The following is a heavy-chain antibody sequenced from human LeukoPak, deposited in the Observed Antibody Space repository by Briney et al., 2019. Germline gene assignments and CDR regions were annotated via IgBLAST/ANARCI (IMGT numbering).Heavy chain of an antibody. D-gene: IGHD2-21*02. CDR1: GFTLRSYA. CDR2: ISDDVSNT. J-gene: IGHJ4*02. CDR3: ARGRVVVTAISEY. Sequence: PGGSLRLSCAASGFTLRSYAMHWVRQAPGKGLEWVAIISDDVSNTYYADSVKGRFTISRDNSKNTLYLQMNSLRAEDTAVYFCARGRVVVTAISEYWGQGALVTVSS. V-gene: IGHV3-30*04.